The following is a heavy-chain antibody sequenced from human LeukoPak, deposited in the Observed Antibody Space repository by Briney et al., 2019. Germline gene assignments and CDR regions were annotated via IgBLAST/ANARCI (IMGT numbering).Heavy chain of an antibody. CDR2: ISWNSGSI. J-gene: IGHJ4*02. V-gene: IGHV3-9*01. Sequence: GRSLRVSCAASGFTFDDDAMHWVRQAPGKGLEWVSGISWNSGSIGYADSVKGRFTISRDNAKNSLYLQMNSLRAEDTALYYCAKGVFVGATNGYYFDYWGQGTLVTVSS. D-gene: IGHD1-26*01. CDR1: GFTFDDDA. CDR3: AKGVFVGATNGYYFDY.